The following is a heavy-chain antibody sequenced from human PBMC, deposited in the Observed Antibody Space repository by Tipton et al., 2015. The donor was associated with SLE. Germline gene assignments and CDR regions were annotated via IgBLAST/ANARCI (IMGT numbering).Heavy chain of an antibody. CDR1: GGSISTYY. J-gene: IGHJ3*02. CDR3: ARGSLVLPTVAGDVDAFDI. Sequence: TLSLTCTVSGGSISTYYWSWIRQPPKQGLEWIGWIYHTGSTDYNPSLKSRVTISVDTSKNQFSLKLSSVTAADTAVYYCARGSLVLPTVAGDVDAFDIWGQGTAVIVSS. CDR2: IYHTGST. D-gene: IGHD4-23*01. V-gene: IGHV4-59*12.